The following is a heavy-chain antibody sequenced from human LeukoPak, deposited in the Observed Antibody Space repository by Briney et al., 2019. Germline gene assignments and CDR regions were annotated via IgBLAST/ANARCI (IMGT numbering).Heavy chain of an antibody. D-gene: IGHD4-23*01. CDR1: DGFISNSF. CDR2: IHTSGST. V-gene: IGHV4-4*09. Sequence: PSESLSLTCTVSDGFISNSFWNWVRQPPERGLEWIAYIHTSGSTNFNPAFKSRVTLSVDTYKSQFSLRLNSVTASDTAVYYCASSYDGKIVPFDNWGERSLVT. J-gene: IGHJ4*02. CDR3: ASSYDGKIVPFDN.